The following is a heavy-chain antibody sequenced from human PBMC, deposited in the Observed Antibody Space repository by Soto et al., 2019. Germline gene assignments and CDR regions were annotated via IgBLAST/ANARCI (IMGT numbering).Heavy chain of an antibody. Sequence: EVQLVESGGDMVQPGRSLKLSCVGSGYSFEDYSMHWVRQAPGKGLEWVSGISWNGNFTGYADSVKGRFTISRDNAKNSLFLRMRGLSLEDGALYCCVGGSGFDWGQGTVVTVSS. CDR2: ISWNGNFT. V-gene: IGHV3-9*01. D-gene: IGHD6-19*01. CDR1: GYSFEDYS. CDR3: VGGSGFD. J-gene: IGHJ4*02.